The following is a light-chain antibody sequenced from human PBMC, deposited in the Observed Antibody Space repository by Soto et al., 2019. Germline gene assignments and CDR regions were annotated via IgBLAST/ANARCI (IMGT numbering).Light chain of an antibody. J-gene: IGLJ3*02. V-gene: IGLV1-44*01. CDR2: SNN. CDR3: AAWDDSLNGRWV. Sequence: QSVLTQPPSASGTPGQRVTISCSGSSSNIGSNTVNWYQQLPGTAPKLLIYSNNQRPSGVPDRFSGSKSGTSASLAISGLQSEDEAEYCCAAWDDSLNGRWVFGRGTKLTVL. CDR1: SSNIGSNT.